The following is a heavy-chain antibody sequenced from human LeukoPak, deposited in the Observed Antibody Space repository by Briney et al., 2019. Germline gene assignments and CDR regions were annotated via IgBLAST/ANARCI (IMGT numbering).Heavy chain of an antibody. CDR1: GYTFTGYY. D-gene: IGHD1-14*01. J-gene: IGHJ5*02. CDR2: INPDGGRT. CDR3: ARASGMSRGGLRHNWFDP. V-gene: IGHV1-46*01. Sequence: ASVKVSCKASGYTFTGYYMHWVRQAPGQGLEWMGIINPDGGRTTYAQKFQGRVTMTRDTSTSTVYMELSSLRSDDTAVYFCARASGMSRGGLRHNWFDPWGQGTLITVSS.